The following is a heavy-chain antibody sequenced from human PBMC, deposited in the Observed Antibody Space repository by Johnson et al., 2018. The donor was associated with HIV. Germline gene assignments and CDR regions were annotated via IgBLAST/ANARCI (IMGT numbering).Heavy chain of an antibody. V-gene: IGHV3-20*04. Sequence: VQLVESGGGVERPGGSLRLSCSASGFIFDNYGMSWVRQLPGKGLEWVAGINWNGGSTGYADSVKGRFTIFRDNVKNFLYIQMSGLRDDDTGLYYCARGPGGDYTYGFFQHWGQGTMVTVSS. CDR2: INWNGGST. CDR3: ARGPGGDYTYGFFQH. J-gene: IGHJ3*01. CDR1: GFIFDNYG. D-gene: IGHD4-17*01.